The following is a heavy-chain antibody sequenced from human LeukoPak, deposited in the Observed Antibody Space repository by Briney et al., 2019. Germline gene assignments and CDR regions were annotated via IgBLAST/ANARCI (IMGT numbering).Heavy chain of an antibody. D-gene: IGHD3-3*01. V-gene: IGHV4-61*05. CDR3: ARHRYYDFWSGYYPYYYYYMDV. CDR1: GGSISSSSYY. J-gene: IGHJ6*03. CDR2: IYYSGST. Sequence: SETLSLTCTVSGGSISSSSYYWGWIRQPPGKGLEWIGYIYYSGSTNYNPSLKSRVTISVDTSKNQFSLKLSSVTAADTAVYYCARHRYYDFWSGYYPYYYYYMDVWGKGTTVTVSS.